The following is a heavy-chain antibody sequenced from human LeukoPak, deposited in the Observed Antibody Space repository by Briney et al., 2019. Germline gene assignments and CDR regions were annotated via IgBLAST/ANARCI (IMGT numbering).Heavy chain of an antibody. V-gene: IGHV1-18*01. CDR3: ARDDNYGIFVNVDY. Sequence: ASVKVSCKTSGYSFILYGISWVRQAPGQGPEWMGWISTSTGDAKYTQKFQGRVTLTTDTSTSTAYMELSSLRSDDTAVYYCARDDNYGIFVNVDYWGQGTLVTVSS. CDR2: ISTSTGDA. D-gene: IGHD4-11*01. J-gene: IGHJ4*02. CDR1: GYSFILYG.